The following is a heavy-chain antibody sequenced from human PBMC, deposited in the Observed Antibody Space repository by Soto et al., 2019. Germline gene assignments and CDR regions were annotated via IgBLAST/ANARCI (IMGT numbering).Heavy chain of an antibody. CDR3: ARDETYSSGWYFEY. CDR2: ISGYNGKT. CDR1: GYMFNSYG. V-gene: IGHV1-18*01. D-gene: IGHD6-19*01. J-gene: IGHJ4*02. Sequence: QVQLVQSGGEVKKPRASVKVSCKASGYMFNSYGMSWVRQAPGQGLEWMGWISGYNGKTEYAQRFQGRVTMSTETSTTTVYMELRSLRSDDTAVYYCARDETYSSGWYFEYWGQGTLVTVPS.